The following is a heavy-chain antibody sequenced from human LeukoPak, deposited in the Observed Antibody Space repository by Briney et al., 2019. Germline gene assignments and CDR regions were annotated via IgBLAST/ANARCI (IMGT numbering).Heavy chain of an antibody. D-gene: IGHD3-10*01. CDR2: IYYSGST. J-gene: IGHJ5*02. V-gene: IGHV4-39*01. CDR1: GGSISSSSYY. CDR3: ASSPRYLHSVGGIGFDP. Sequence: SETLSLTYTVSGGSISSSSYYWGWIRQPPGKGLEWIGSIYYSGSTYYNPSLKSRVTISVDTSKNQFSLKLSSVTAADTAVYYCASSPRYLHSVGGIGFDPWGQGTLVTVSS.